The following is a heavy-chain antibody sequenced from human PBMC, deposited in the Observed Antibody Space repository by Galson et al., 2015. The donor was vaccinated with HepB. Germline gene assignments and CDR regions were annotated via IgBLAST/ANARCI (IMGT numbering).Heavy chain of an antibody. Sequence: SGAEVKKPGESLRISCTNSGYSFTNYWITWVRQMPGKGLEWMGRIDPSDSDTKYSPSFRGHVTISADKTISTAYLQMSSLKASDTAMYYCARRRPGYELDYWGQGTLVTVSS. D-gene: IGHD5-12*01. CDR1: GYSFTNYW. J-gene: IGHJ4*02. CDR2: IDPSDSDT. CDR3: ARRRPGYELDY. V-gene: IGHV5-10-1*01.